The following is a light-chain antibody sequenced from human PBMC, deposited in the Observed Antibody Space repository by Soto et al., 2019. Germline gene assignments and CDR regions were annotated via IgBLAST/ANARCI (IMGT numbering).Light chain of an antibody. CDR3: QKYNSVWT. Sequence: AIRMTQSPSSFSASTGDRVTITCRASQGISSSLNWYQQKSGKAPNLLIYGVSRLQGGVPSRFSGSGSGTDFTLTISSLQPEDVATYYCQKYNSVWTFGQGTKVDIK. CDR1: QGISSS. CDR2: GVS. J-gene: IGKJ1*01. V-gene: IGKV1-8*01.